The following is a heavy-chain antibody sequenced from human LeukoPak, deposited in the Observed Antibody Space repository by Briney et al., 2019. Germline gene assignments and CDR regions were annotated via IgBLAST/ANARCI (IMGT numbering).Heavy chain of an antibody. V-gene: IGHV3-21*04. J-gene: IGHJ4*02. Sequence: GGSLTLSCAASGFTFSSYTMNWVRQAPGKGLEWVSSISGSSSFIFYADSVRGRFTISRDNAKNTVYLQVNSLRAEDTALYYCAKVGVPAAMGRWYFDYWGLGTLVTVSS. CDR3: AKVGVPAAMGRWYFDY. CDR2: ISGSSSFI. D-gene: IGHD2-2*01. CDR1: GFTFSSYT.